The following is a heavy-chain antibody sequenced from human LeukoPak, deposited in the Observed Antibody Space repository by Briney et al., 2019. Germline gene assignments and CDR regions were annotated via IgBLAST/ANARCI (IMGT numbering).Heavy chain of an antibody. CDR3: ARSGSSGKVDY. D-gene: IGHD3-10*01. J-gene: IGHJ4*02. V-gene: IGHV4-59*01. Sequence: KPSETLSLTCTVSGGSISSYYWSWIRQPPGKGLEWIGYIYYSGSTNYNPSLKSRVTISVDTSKNQFSLKLSSVTAADTAVYYCARSGSSGKVDYWGQGTLGTVSS. CDR2: IYYSGST. CDR1: GGSISSYY.